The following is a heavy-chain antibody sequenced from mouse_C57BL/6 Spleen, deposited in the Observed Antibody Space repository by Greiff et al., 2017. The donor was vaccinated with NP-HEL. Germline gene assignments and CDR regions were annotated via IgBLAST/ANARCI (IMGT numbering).Heavy chain of an antibody. V-gene: IGHV1-61*01. D-gene: IGHD2-4*01. J-gene: IGHJ3*01. CDR3: ARRDDYGEGFAY. Sequence: QVHVKQPGAELVRPGSSVKLSCKASGYTFTSYWMDWVKQRPGQGLEWIGNIYPSDSETHYNQKFKDKATLTVDKSSSTAYMQLSSLTSEDSAVYYCARRDDYGEGFAYWGQGTLVTVSA. CDR2: IYPSDSET. CDR1: GYTFTSYW.